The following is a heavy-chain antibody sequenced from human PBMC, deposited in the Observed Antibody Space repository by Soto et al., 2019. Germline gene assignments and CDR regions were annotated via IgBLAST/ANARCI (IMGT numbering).Heavy chain of an antibody. CDR1: GFTFDDYA. Sequence: EVQLLESGGGLVQPGRSLRLSCAASGFTFDDYAMHWVRQAPGKGLEWVSGISWNSGSIGYADSVKGRFTISRDNAKNSLYLQMDSLRAEDTALYYCAKAPYSSSSGGWFDPWGQGTLVIVSS. V-gene: IGHV3-9*01. CDR3: AKAPYSSSSGGWFDP. D-gene: IGHD6-6*01. J-gene: IGHJ5*02. CDR2: ISWNSGSI.